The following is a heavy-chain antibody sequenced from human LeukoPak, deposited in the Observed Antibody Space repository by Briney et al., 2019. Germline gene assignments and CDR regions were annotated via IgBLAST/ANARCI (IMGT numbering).Heavy chain of an antibody. V-gene: IGHV3-13*01. CDR1: GFSFRNYA. CDR2: VGTGGDT. J-gene: IGHJ3*02. D-gene: IGHD6-13*01. CDR3: ARRSAAAGIDAFDI. Sequence: PGGSLRLSCSASGFSFRNYAMHWVRQPTGKGLEWVSAVGTGGDTYYAGSVKGRFTVVRENAKNTLYLQMNSLRAGDTAMYYCARRSAAAGIDAFDIWGQGTMVTVSS.